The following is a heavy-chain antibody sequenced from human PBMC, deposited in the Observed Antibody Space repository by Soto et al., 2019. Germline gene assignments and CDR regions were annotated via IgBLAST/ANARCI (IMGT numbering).Heavy chain of an antibody. CDR3: ARIFVPDNWFDP. CDR1: GDSMSSTDS. D-gene: IGHD3-3*01. V-gene: IGHV4-30-2*01. J-gene: IGHJ5*02. Sequence: SETLSLTCTVSGDSMSSTDSWSWIRQPPGKGLEWLSYIYHTGSTYYTPSLRSRVTISVDRSKNQFSLRLTSVTAADTAVYYCARIFVPDNWFDPWGQGALVTVSS. CDR2: IYHTGST.